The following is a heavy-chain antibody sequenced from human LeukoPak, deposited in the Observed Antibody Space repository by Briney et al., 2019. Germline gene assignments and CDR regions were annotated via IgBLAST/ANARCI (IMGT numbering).Heavy chain of an antibody. CDR1: GGSFSGYY. J-gene: IGHJ4*02. V-gene: IGHV4-34*01. D-gene: IGHD3-10*01. CDR2: INHSGST. Sequence: SETLSLTCAVYGGSFSGYYWSWIRQPPGKGLEWIGEINHSGSTNYNPSLKSRVTISVDTSKNQFSLKLSSVTAADTAVYYCAREKEGYYGSGSYYIFDYWGQGTLVTVSS. CDR3: AREKEGYYGSGSYYIFDY.